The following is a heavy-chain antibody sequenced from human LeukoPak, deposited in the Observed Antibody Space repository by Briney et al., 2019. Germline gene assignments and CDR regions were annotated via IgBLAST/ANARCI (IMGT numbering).Heavy chain of an antibody. CDR2: ITPFNGNT. D-gene: IGHD2-21*02. CDR1: GYTFTYRY. J-gene: IGHJ3*02. CDR3: ARYGGDNEAFDI. V-gene: IGHV1-45*02. Sequence: RASVKVSFKASGYTFTYRYLHWVRQAPGQALEWMGWITPFNGNTNYAQKFQDRVTITRDRSMSTAYMELSSLRSEDTAMYYCARYGGDNEAFDIWGQGTMVTVSS.